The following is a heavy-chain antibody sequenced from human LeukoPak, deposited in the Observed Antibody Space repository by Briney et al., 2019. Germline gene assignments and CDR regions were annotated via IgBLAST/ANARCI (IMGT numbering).Heavy chain of an antibody. CDR1: GGTFSSYA. CDR3: ARSTYYYDSSGYYY. D-gene: IGHD3-22*01. J-gene: IGHJ4*02. Sequence: GASVKASCKASGGTFSSYAISWVRQAPGQGLEWMGRIIPILGIANYAQKFQGRVTITADKSTSTAYMELSSLRSEDTAVYYCARSTYYYDSSGYYYWGQGTLVTVSS. CDR2: IIPILGIA. V-gene: IGHV1-69*04.